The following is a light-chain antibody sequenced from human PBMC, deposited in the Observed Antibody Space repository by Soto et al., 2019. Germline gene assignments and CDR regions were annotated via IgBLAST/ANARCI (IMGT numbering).Light chain of an antibody. V-gene: IGKV3-20*01. Sequence: EIVLTQSPGTLSLSPGEGATLSCRASQSVRSGSLAWYQQKPDQAPRLLIFGASSRATDIPDRFSGSGSGTDFTLTITRVDTEDFAVYYCHHYADSPYTFGQGTKLEI. CDR3: HHYADSPYT. CDR2: GAS. CDR1: QSVRSGS. J-gene: IGKJ2*01.